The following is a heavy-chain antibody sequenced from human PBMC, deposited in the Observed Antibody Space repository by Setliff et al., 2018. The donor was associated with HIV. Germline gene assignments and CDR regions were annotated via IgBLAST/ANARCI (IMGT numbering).Heavy chain of an antibody. CDR3: TKDHLSGWASDC. D-gene: IGHD6-19*01. J-gene: IGHJ4*02. CDR2: IKQDGSEK. CDR1: GFSFSSYW. Sequence: GGSLRLSCEASGFSFSSYWMSWVRQAPGKGLEWVANIKQDGSEKHYMDSVKGRFTISRDNAKNTLYLQMNSLRVEDTAMYYCTKDHLSGWASDCWGQGTLVTVSS. V-gene: IGHV3-7*01.